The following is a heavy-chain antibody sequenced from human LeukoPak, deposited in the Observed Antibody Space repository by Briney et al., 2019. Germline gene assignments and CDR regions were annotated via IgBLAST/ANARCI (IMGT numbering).Heavy chain of an antibody. CDR1: GGSFSGYY. Sequence: SETLSLTCAVYGGSFSGYYWSWIRQPPGQGLEWIGEINHSGSTNYNTSPTSPVTISVDTSKNHISLKPRSLAPAPPPAYYCARVPSSTAARRYYYHYYMDVWGKGTTVTVSS. CDR3: ARVPSSTAARRYYYHYYMDV. CDR2: INHSGST. V-gene: IGHV4-34*01. J-gene: IGHJ6*03. D-gene: IGHD6-6*01.